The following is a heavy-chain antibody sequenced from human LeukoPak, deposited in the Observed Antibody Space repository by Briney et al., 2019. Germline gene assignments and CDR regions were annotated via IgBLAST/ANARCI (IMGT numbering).Heavy chain of an antibody. CDR3: AKDHIVVVTATPNFDY. CDR2: ISGSGGST. CDR1: GFTFSSYG. Sequence: GGTLRLSCAASGFTFSSYGMSWVRQAPGKGLEWVSAISGSGGSTYYADSVKGRFTISRDNSKNTLYLQMNSLRAEDTAVYYCAKDHIVVVTATPNFDYWGQGTQVTVSS. J-gene: IGHJ4*02. V-gene: IGHV3-23*01. D-gene: IGHD2-21*02.